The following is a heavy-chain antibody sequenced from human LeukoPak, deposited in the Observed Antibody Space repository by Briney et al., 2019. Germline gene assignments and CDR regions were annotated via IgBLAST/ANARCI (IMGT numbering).Heavy chain of an antibody. CDR3: ARDRIGYYDSSGYPYYFDY. J-gene: IGHJ4*02. CDR1: GFTFSSYW. D-gene: IGHD3-22*01. V-gene: IGHV3-21*01. CDR2: ISSSSSYI. Sequence: GGPLRLSCAASGFTFSSYWMHWVRHAPGKGLVWVSSISSSSSYIYYADSVKGRFTISRGNAKNSLYLQMNSLRAEDTAVYYCARDRIGYYDSSGYPYYFDYWGQGTLVTVSS.